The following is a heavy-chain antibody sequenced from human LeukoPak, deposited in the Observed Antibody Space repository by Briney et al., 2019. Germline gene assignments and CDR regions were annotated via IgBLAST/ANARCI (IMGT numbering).Heavy chain of an antibody. CDR1: GYSIGSGYY. D-gene: IGHD6-13*01. J-gene: IGHJ1*01. Sequence: PSETLSLTCIVSGYSIGSGYYWGWIRQPPGKGLEWIGNIHHSGSTYYNPSLKSRVTISVDTSKNQLSLKLSSVTAADTAVYYCARVAAGIGFFQHWGQGTLVTVSS. CDR2: IHHSGST. CDR3: ARVAAGIGFFQH. V-gene: IGHV4-38-2*02.